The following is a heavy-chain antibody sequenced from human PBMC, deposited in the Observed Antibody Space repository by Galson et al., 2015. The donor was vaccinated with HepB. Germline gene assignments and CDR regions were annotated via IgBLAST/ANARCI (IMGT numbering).Heavy chain of an antibody. J-gene: IGHJ3*02. CDR1: GFTFSSYG. CDR2: IWYDGSNK. CDR3: AREGSHDVFDI. Sequence: SLRLSCAASGFTFSSYGMHWVRQAPGKGLEWVAVIWYDGSNKYYADSVKGRFTISRDNAKNSLYLQMNSLRAEDTAVYYCAREGSHDVFDIWGQGTMVTVSS. V-gene: IGHV3-33*01.